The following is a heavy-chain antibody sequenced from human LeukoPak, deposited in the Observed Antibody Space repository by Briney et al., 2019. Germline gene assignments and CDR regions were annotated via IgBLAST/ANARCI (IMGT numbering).Heavy chain of an antibody. CDR1: GGSISSSSYY. CDR3: ARGGLAVSGEFDY. Sequence: SETLSLTCTVSGGSISSSSYYWGWIRQPPGKGQEWFGSIYYSGSTYYNPSLKSRVTISVDTSKNQFSLKLSSVTAADTAVYYCARGGLAVSGEFDYWGQGTLVTVSS. V-gene: IGHV4-39*01. J-gene: IGHJ4*02. D-gene: IGHD6-19*01. CDR2: IYYSGST.